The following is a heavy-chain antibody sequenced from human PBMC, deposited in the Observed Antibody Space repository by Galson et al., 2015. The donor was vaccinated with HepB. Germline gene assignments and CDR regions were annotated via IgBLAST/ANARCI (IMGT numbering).Heavy chain of an antibody. CDR1: GFSFNIYS. V-gene: IGHV3-48*04. Sequence: SLRLSCAASGFSFNIYSMNWVRQAPGKGLEWVSYISSSSITKYYADSVKGRFTISRDNTENTLYLHMNSLRAEDTAVYYCARDYVDSSGYFYVGFDCWGQGTLVTVSS. CDR3: ARDYVDSSGYFYVGFDC. J-gene: IGHJ4*02. D-gene: IGHD3-22*01. CDR2: ISSSSITK.